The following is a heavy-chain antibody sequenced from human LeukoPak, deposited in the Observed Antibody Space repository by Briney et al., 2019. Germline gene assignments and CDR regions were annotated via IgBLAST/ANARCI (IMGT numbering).Heavy chain of an antibody. D-gene: IGHD3-16*01. J-gene: IGHJ6*03. Sequence: ASVKVSCKASGYTFTSYDINWVRQATGQGLEWMGWMNPNSGNTGYAQKFQGRVTITRNTSISTAYMELSSLRSEDTAVYYCARAAGGTRNYYMDVWAKGTTVTVSS. V-gene: IGHV1-8*03. CDR1: GYTFTSYD. CDR2: MNPNSGNT. CDR3: ARAAGGTRNYYMDV.